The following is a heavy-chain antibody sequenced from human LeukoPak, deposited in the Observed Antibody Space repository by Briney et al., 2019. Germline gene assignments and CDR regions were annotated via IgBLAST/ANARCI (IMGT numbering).Heavy chain of an antibody. CDR1: GFTFGDYG. Sequence: GGSLRLSCTASGFTFGDYGFSWIRQAPGKALEWVSYISSSGNTIYYADSVKGRFTISRDNAKNSLYLQMNSLRAEDTAVYYCARDQYYYDSSAPPLYWGQGALVTVSS. D-gene: IGHD3-22*01. CDR3: ARDQYYYDSSAPPLY. CDR2: ISSSGNTI. V-gene: IGHV3-11*01. J-gene: IGHJ4*02.